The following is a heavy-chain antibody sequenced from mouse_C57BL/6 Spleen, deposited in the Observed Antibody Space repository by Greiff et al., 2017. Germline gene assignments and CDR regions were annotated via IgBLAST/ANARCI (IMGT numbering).Heavy chain of an antibody. Sequence: QVHVKQSGAELVKPGASVKISCKASGYAFSSYWMNWVKQRPGKGLEWIGQIYPGDGDTNYNGKFKGKATLTADKSSSTAYMQLSSLTSEDSAVYFCARQVVAEGYAMDYWGQGTSVTVSS. J-gene: IGHJ4*01. CDR1: GYAFSSYW. CDR2: IYPGDGDT. V-gene: IGHV1-80*01. D-gene: IGHD1-1*01. CDR3: ARQVVAEGYAMDY.